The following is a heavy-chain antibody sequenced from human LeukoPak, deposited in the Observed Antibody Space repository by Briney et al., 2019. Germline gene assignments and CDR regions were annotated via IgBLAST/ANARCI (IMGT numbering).Heavy chain of an antibody. D-gene: IGHD5-12*01. V-gene: IGHV3-23*01. CDR1: GFTFSSYA. J-gene: IGHJ4*02. Sequence: GGSLRLSCAASGFTFSSYAMSWVRQAPGKGLEWVSAISGSGGSTYYTDSVKGRFTISRDNSKNTLYLQMNSLRAEDTAVYYCARGPSGYHNTGGQGTLVTVSS. CDR3: ARGPSGYHNT. CDR2: ISGSGGST.